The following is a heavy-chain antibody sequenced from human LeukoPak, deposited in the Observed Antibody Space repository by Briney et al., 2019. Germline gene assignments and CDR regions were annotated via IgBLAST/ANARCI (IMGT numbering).Heavy chain of an antibody. CDR2: ISYDGSNK. V-gene: IGHV3-30*04. CDR1: GFTFSSYA. D-gene: IGHD3-9*01. Sequence: GGSLRLSCAASGFTFSSYAMHWVRQAPGKGLERVAVISYDGSNKYYADSVKGRFTISRDNSKNTLYLQMNSLRAEDTAVYYCARDKGGGNVLRYFDWLPRAVYFDYWGQGTLVTVSS. J-gene: IGHJ4*02. CDR3: ARDKGGGNVLRYFDWLPRAVYFDY.